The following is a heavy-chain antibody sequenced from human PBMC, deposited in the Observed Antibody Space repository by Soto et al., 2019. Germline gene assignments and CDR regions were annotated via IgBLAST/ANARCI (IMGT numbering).Heavy chain of an antibody. CDR2: IDPSDSYT. J-gene: IGHJ6*02. Sequence: GESLKISCKGSGYSFTSYWISWVRQMPGKGLEWMGRIDPSDSYTNYSPSFQGHVTISADKSISTAYLQWSSLKASDTAMYYCARRALPDYYYYYGMDVWGQGTTVTVSS. CDR3: ARRALPDYYYYYGMDV. CDR1: GYSFTSYW. V-gene: IGHV5-10-1*01.